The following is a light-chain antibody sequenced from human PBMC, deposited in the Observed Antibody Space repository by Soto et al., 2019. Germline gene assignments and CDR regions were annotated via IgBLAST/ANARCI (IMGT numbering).Light chain of an antibody. CDR2: AAS. CDR3: QKYNSAPLT. Sequence: DIQMTQSPSTLSGSVGDRVTITCRASQTISSWLAWYQQKPGKAPKLLIYAASTLQSGVPSRFSGSGSGTDSTLTISSLQPEDVAAYYCQKYNSAPLTFGGGTKVDIK. J-gene: IGKJ4*01. CDR1: QTISSW. V-gene: IGKV1-5*01.